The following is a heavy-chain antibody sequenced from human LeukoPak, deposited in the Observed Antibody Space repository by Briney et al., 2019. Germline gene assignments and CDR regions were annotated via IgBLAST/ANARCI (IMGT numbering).Heavy chain of an antibody. J-gene: IGHJ3*02. CDR1: GFTFSSYS. Sequence: GGSLRLSCAASGFTFSSYSMNWVRQASGKGLEWVSSISSSSSYIYYADSVKGRFTISRDNAKNSLYLQMNSLRAEDTAVYYCARDWGYLRDAFDIWGQGTMVTVSS. V-gene: IGHV3-21*01. D-gene: IGHD7-27*01. CDR2: ISSSSSYI. CDR3: ARDWGYLRDAFDI.